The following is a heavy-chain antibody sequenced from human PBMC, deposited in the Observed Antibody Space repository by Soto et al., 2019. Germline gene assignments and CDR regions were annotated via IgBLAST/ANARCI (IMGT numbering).Heavy chain of an antibody. D-gene: IGHD2-15*01. Sequence: FLRLSCAASGFTFSSYAMHWVRQAPGKGLEWVAVISYDGSNKYYADSVKGRFTISRDNSKNTLYLQMNSLRAEDTAVYYCARSPLDIVVVVAATVYFDYWGQGTLVTVSS. CDR1: GFTFSSYA. CDR3: ARSPLDIVVVVAATVYFDY. J-gene: IGHJ4*02. V-gene: IGHV3-30-3*01. CDR2: ISYDGSNK.